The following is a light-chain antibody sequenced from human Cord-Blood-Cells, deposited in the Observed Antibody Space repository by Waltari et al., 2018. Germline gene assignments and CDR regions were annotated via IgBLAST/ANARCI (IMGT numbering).Light chain of an antibody. J-gene: IGKJ2*01. V-gene: IGKV1-8*01. CDR3: QQYYSYPYT. CDR2: AAS. CDR1: QGISSY. Sequence: AIRMTQSPSSLSASTGDRVTITCRASQGISSYLAWYQQKPGKAPKLLIYAASTLQSGVPSRFSGIGSGTDFTLTISCLHSEDFATYYCQQYYSYPYTFGQGTKLEIK.